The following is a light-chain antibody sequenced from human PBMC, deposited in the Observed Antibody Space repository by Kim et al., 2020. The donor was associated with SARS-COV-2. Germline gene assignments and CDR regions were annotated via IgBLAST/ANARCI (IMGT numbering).Light chain of an antibody. Sequence: QSVLTQPPSASGTPGQRVTISCSGRSSNIGSNTENWYQQLPGTAPQLLIYSNNQGPSGVPARFSGSKSGTSASLAISGLQSEDEADYYCAAWDDSLNGWVFGGGTKLTVL. V-gene: IGLV1-44*01. CDR1: SSNIGSNT. CDR2: SNN. J-gene: IGLJ3*02. CDR3: AAWDDSLNGWV.